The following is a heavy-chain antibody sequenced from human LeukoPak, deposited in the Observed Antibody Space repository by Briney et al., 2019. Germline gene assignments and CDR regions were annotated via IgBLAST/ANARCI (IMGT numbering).Heavy chain of an antibody. J-gene: IGHJ5*02. CDR1: GGSISSGGYS. Sequence: PSETLSLTCAVSGGSISSGGYSWSWIRQPPGKGLEWIGYIYYSGSTYYNPSLKSRVTISVDTSKNQFSLKLSSVTAADTAVYYCASLTAAGRRGWFDPWGQGTLVTVSS. V-gene: IGHV4-30-4*07. CDR2: IYYSGST. D-gene: IGHD6-13*01. CDR3: ASLTAAGRRGWFDP.